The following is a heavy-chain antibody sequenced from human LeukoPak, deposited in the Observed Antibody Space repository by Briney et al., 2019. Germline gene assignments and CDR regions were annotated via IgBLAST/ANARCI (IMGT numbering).Heavy chain of an antibody. CDR2: IYYSGST. Sequence: SETLSLTCTVSGGSISSYYWSWIRQPPGKGLEWIGYIYYSGSTNYNPSLKSRVTISVDTSKNQFSLKLSSVTAADTAVYYCARDMFGSGSYLLDYWGQGTLVTVSS. J-gene: IGHJ4*02. V-gene: IGHV4-59*12. D-gene: IGHD1-26*01. CDR1: GGSISSYY. CDR3: ARDMFGSGSYLLDY.